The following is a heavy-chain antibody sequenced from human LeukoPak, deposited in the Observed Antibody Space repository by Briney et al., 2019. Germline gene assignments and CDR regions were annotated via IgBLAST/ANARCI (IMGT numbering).Heavy chain of an antibody. V-gene: IGHV3-74*01. D-gene: IGHD2-2*01. CDR1: GVTFSPVW. J-gene: IGHJ5*02. Sequence: GGSLRLSCAASGVTFSPVWMHWVRQAPGKGLMWVSHIINDGSYTTYADSVKGRFTISRDNAKNTAYLQMNSLRAEDTAVYYCATDDKYAPSSWGQGTLVTVSS. CDR3: ATDDKYAPSS. CDR2: IINDGSYT.